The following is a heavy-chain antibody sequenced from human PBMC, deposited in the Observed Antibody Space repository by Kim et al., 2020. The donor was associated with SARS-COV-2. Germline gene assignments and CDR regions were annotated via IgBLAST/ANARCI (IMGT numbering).Heavy chain of an antibody. J-gene: IGHJ4*02. CDR2: IWYDGSNK. D-gene: IGHD6-13*01. V-gene: IGHV3-33*01. CDR3: AREVAAAGPGNFDY. Sequence: GGSLRLSCAASGFTFSSYGMHWVRQAPGKGLEWVAVIWYDGSNKYYADSVKGRFTISRDNSKNTLYLQMNSLRAEDTAVYYCAREVAAAGPGNFDYWGQGTLVTVSS. CDR1: GFTFSSYG.